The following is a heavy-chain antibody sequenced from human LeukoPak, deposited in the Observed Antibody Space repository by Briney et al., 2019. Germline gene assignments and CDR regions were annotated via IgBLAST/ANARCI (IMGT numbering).Heavy chain of an antibody. V-gene: IGHV3-9*01. Sequence: GGSLRLSCAASGFTFSSYGMHWVRQAPGKGLEWVSGISWNSGSIGYADSVKGRFTISRDNAKNSLYLQMNSLRAEDTALYYCAKDFSATYGMDVWGQGTTVTVSS. CDR1: GFTFSSYG. D-gene: IGHD1-26*01. CDR2: ISWNSGSI. CDR3: AKDFSATYGMDV. J-gene: IGHJ6*02.